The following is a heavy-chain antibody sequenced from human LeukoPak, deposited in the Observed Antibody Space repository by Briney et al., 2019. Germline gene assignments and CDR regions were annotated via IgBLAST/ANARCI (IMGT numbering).Heavy chain of an antibody. J-gene: IGHJ4*02. CDR3: AKGRYSGSYYMLYTFDY. CDR2: ISGSDGST. D-gene: IGHD1-26*01. Sequence: GGSLRLSCAASGLTFSSYAMSWVRQAPGKGLDWVSGISGSDGSTYYADSVKGRFTISRDNSKNTLYLQMNSLRAEDTAVYYCAKGRYSGSYYMLYTFDYWGQGTLVTVSS. CDR1: GLTFSSYA. V-gene: IGHV3-23*01.